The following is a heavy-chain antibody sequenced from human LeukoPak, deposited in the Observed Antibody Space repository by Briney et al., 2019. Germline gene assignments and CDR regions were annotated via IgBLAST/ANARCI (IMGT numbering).Heavy chain of an antibody. J-gene: IGHJ6*03. D-gene: IGHD2/OR15-2a*01. V-gene: IGHV3-21*04. Sequence: KAGGSLRLSCAASGFTFSSYSMNWVRQAPGKGLEWVSSISSSSSYIYYADSVKGRFTISRDNAKNSLYLQMNSLRAEDTAVYYCAKGTEYLYNYYYMDVWGKGTTVTVSS. CDR2: ISSSSSYI. CDR1: GFTFSSYS. CDR3: AKGTEYLYNYYYMDV.